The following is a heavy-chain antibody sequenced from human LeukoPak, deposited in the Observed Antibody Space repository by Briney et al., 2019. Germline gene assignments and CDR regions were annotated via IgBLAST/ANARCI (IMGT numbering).Heavy chain of an antibody. CDR3: ATDSNNNGDYET. CDR1: GFSVSSRY. J-gene: IGHJ5*02. D-gene: IGHD4-17*01. V-gene: IGHV3-66*02. Sequence: GGSLRLSCAASGFSVSSRYMTWVRQAPGKGLEWVSVIYSGGSIYYADSLKGRFTISRDNSKNTLYLQMNSLRVEDTAVYYCATDSNNNGDYETWGQGTLVTVSS. CDR2: IYSGGSI.